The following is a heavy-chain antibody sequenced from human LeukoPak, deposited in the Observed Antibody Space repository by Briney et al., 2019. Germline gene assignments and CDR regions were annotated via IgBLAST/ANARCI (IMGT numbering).Heavy chain of an antibody. CDR2: INPSSGGT. CDR3: ASLPDSSGYYPSNGYYYYGMDV. D-gene: IGHD3-22*01. V-gene: IGHV1-2*02. Sequence: GASVKVSCKASGYTFTGYYMHWVRQAPGQGLEWMGWINPSSGGTNYAQKFQGRVTMTRDTSISTAYMELSRLRSDDTAVYYCASLPDSSGYYPSNGYYYYGMDVWGQGTTVTVSS. CDR1: GYTFTGYY. J-gene: IGHJ6*02.